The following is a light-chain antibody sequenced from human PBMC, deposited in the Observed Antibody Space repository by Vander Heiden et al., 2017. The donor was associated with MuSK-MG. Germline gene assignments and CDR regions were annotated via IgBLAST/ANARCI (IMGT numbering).Light chain of an antibody. J-gene: IGKJ1*01. CDR1: QSISSY. CDR3: QQSDSTPQT. CDR2: AAS. V-gene: IGKV1-39*01. Sequence: QMPPPPSSLSASVGDRVTITCRASQSISSYLTWYQQRPGKAPKLLIYAASSLQSGVPSRFSGSGSGTDFTLTISSLQPEDFATYYCQQSDSTPQTFGQGTKVEIK.